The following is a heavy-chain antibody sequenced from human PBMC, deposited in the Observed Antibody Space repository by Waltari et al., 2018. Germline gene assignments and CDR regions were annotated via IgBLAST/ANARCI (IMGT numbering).Heavy chain of an antibody. Sequence: AEVKKPGSSVKVSCKASGGTFSSYAISWVRQAPGQGLEWMGGIIPIFGTANYAQKFQGRVTITTDESTSTAYMELNSLRAEDTAVYYCAKDLEKGGRAVAGTPEYWGQGTLVIVSS. CDR3: AKDLEKGGRAVAGTPEY. CDR1: GGTFSSYA. D-gene: IGHD6-19*01. J-gene: IGHJ4*02. V-gene: IGHV1-69*05. CDR2: IIPIFGTA.